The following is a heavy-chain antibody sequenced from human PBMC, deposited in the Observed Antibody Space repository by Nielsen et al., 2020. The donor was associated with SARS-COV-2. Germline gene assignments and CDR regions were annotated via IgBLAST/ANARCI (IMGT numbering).Heavy chain of an antibody. CDR1: GYTLTELS. V-gene: IGHV1-24*01. CDR2: FDPEDGET. CDR3: ATSTPLVRSAWFDP. J-gene: IGHJ5*02. D-gene: IGHD3-3*01. Sequence: ASVKVSCKVSGYTLTELSMHWVRQAPGKGLEWMGGFDPEDGETIYAQKFQGRVTMTEDTSTDTAYMELSSLGSEDTAVYYCATSTPLVRSAWFDPWGQGTLVTVSS.